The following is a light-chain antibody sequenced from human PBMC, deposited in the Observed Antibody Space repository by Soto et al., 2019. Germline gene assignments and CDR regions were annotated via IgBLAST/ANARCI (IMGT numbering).Light chain of an antibody. Sequence: EIVLTQSPGTLSLSPGERATLSCRASQSVSSSSLAWFQQKPGQAPRLLIYGASNRASGVPDRFSGGGSGTDFVLTISRLEPEDFAVYYCQQYGRSPFTFGQGTKLQIK. CDR1: QSVSSSS. CDR3: QQYGRSPFT. CDR2: GAS. V-gene: IGKV3-20*01. J-gene: IGKJ2*01.